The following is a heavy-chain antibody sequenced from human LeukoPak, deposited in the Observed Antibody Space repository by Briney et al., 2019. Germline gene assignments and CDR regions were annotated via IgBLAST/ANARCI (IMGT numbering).Heavy chain of an antibody. D-gene: IGHD5/OR15-5a*01. CDR1: GGSISGYY. Sequence: SETLSLTCTVSGGSISGYYWSWIRQPPGKGLEWIAYIYHSGSANYSPSLNSRVTISVDTSRDQFSLKLTSVTAADTAVYYCARTPVSYWHFDLWGRGTLVTVSS. J-gene: IGHJ2*01. CDR2: IYHSGSA. CDR3: ARTPVSYWHFDL. V-gene: IGHV4-59*08.